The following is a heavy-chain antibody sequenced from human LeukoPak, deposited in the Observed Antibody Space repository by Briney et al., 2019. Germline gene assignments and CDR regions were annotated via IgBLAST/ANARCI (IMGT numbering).Heavy chain of an antibody. CDR1: GFTFSSCA. D-gene: IGHD3-22*01. V-gene: IGHV3-23*01. Sequence: PGGSLRLSCAASGFTFSSCAMNWVRQAPGKGLEWVSGISGSGGITHYADSVRGRFTISRDNSKNTLYLQMNSLRAEDTAVYYCAKDPTDFGSSGQTYFDYWGQGSLVTVSS. CDR2: ISGSGGIT. J-gene: IGHJ4*02. CDR3: AKDPTDFGSSGQTYFDY.